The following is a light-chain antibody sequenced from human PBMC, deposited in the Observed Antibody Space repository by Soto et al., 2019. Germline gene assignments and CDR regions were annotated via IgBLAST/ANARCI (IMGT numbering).Light chain of an antibody. V-gene: IGLV1-40*01. Sequence: QSVLTQPPSVSGAPGQRVTISCTGSSSYIGAGYDVHWYQQLPGTAPKLLIYANSNRPSGVPDRFSGSKSGTSASLAITGLQAEDEAAYYCQSYESSLSGWVFGGGTKLTVL. CDR2: ANS. CDR1: SSYIGAGYD. J-gene: IGLJ3*02. CDR3: QSYESSLSGWV.